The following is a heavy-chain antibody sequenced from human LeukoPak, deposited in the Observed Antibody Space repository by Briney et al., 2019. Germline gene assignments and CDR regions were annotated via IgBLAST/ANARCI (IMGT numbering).Heavy chain of an antibody. CDR1: GCTFSTYW. Sequence: GGSLRLSCAASGCTFSTYWMHWVREAPGRGLVWVSRINSDGSSTTYADSVKGRFTISRDNAKNTLYLQMNSLRVEDTAVYYCARAKIITTQLDYWGQGTLVTVSS. D-gene: IGHD1-1*01. CDR3: ARAKIITTQLDY. J-gene: IGHJ4*02. CDR2: INSDGSST. V-gene: IGHV3-74*03.